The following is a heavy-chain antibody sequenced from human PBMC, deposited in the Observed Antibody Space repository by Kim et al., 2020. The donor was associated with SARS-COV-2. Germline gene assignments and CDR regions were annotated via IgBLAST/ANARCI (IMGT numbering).Heavy chain of an antibody. CDR2: ISSSGSTI. CDR1: GFTFSDYY. D-gene: IGHD1-26*01. V-gene: IGHV3-11*04. Sequence: GGSLRLSCAASGFTFSDYYMSWIRQAPGKGLEWVSYISSSGSTIYYADSVKGRFTISRDHAKNSLYLQMNSLRAEDTAVYYCARELGGSYDWYFDLWGRGTLVTVSS. CDR3: ARELGGSYDWYFDL. J-gene: IGHJ2*01.